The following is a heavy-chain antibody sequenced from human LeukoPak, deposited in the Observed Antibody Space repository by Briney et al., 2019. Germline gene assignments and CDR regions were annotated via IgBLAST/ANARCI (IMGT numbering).Heavy chain of an antibody. Sequence: GGSLRLSCAASGFTFSSYAMHWVRQAPGKGLEWVAVISYDGSNKYYADSVKGRFTISRDNSKNTLYLQMNSLRAEDTAVYYCAKDNDSYGDYLYYFDYWGQGTLVTVSS. CDR3: AKDNDSYGDYLYYFDY. J-gene: IGHJ4*02. CDR1: GFTFSSYA. D-gene: IGHD4-17*01. CDR2: ISYDGSNK. V-gene: IGHV3-30-3*01.